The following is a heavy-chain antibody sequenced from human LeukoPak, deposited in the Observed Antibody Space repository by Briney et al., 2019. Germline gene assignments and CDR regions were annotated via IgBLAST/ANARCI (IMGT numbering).Heavy chain of an antibody. V-gene: IGHV5-51*01. CDR3: ARPPTLDRITKYYFDC. J-gene: IGHJ4*02. D-gene: IGHD1-14*01. Sequence: GESLKISCKASGYSFTTYWIGWVRQMPGKGLEWMGIIYPGDSDTRYSPSFQGQVTISADKSINTAYLQWSSLKASDTAMYSCARPPTLDRITKYYFDCWGQGTLVTVSS. CDR2: IYPGDSDT. CDR1: GYSFTTYW.